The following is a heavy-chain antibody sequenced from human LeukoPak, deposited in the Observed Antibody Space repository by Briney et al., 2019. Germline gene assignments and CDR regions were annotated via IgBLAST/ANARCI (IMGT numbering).Heavy chain of an antibody. CDR2: ISFDGSNE. J-gene: IGHJ6*02. CDR1: GFTFSSYG. CDR3: ARGEHDYVWGSYRYYYYYGIDV. Sequence: GGSLRLSCAASGFTFSSYGMHWVRQSPGRGLEWVSFISFDGSNEFYADSLKGRFTISRDNSKDTLYLQMDSLRAEDTALYYCARGEHDYVWGSYRYYYYYGIDVWGQGTTVTVSS. V-gene: IGHV3-30*03. D-gene: IGHD3-16*02.